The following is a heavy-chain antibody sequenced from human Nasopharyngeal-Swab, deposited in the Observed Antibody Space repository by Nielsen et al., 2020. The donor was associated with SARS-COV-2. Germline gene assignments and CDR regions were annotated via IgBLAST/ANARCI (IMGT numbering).Heavy chain of an antibody. V-gene: IGHV3-23*01. CDR1: AFTFSSYS. D-gene: IGHD2-2*01. J-gene: IGHJ4*02. CDR2: ISGSGGST. CDR3: AKEVDYCSSTSCHEPYFDY. Sequence: GGSPRLSCEASAFTFSSYSMSWVRQAPGKGLEWVSAISGSGGSTYYADSVKGRFTISRDNSKNTLYLQMNSLRAEDTAVYYCAKEVDYCSSTSCHEPYFDYWGQGTLVTVSS.